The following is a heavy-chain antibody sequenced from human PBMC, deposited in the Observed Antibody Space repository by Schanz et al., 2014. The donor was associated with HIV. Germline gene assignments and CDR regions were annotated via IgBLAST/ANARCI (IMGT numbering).Heavy chain of an antibody. V-gene: IGHV3-23*01. CDR3: ARLLVSPFSYNYGLDV. D-gene: IGHD2-8*01. CDR2: ISGSGGST. CDR1: GFTFSSYA. Sequence: EVQLLESGGGLVQPGGSLRLSCAASGFTFSSYAMSWVRQAPGKGLEWVSTISGSGGSTYYADSVKGRFTISRDNSLDTVYLQMNSLGAEDTAVYYCARLLVSPFSYNYGLDVWGQGTTVTVSS. J-gene: IGHJ6*02.